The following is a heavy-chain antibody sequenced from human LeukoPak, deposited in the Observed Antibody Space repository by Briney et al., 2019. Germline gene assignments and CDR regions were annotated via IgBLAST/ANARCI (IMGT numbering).Heavy chain of an antibody. CDR2: INPSGGST. J-gene: IGHJ4*02. CDR3: ASLGGDIDGSKFDY. CDR1: GYTFTGYY. Sequence: ASVKVSCKASGYTFTGYYIHWVRQAPGQGLEWMGIINPSGGSTSYAQKFQGRVTMTRDTSTSTVYMELSSLRSEDTAVYYCASLGGDIDGSKFDYWGQGTLVTVSS. V-gene: IGHV1-46*01. D-gene: IGHD5-12*01.